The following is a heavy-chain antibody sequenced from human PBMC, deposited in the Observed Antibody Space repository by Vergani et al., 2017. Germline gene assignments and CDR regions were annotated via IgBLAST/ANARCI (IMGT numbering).Heavy chain of an antibody. Sequence: EVQLLESGGGLVQPGGSLRLSCAASGFTFSSYAMSWVRQAPGKGLEWVSAISGSGGRTYYADSVKGRFTISRDNSKNTLYLQMNSLRAEDTAVYYCAKASSYYYYYYMDVWGKGTTVTVSS. CDR3: AKASSYYYYYYMDV. J-gene: IGHJ6*03. V-gene: IGHV3-23*01. CDR1: GFTFSSYA. CDR2: ISGSGGRT.